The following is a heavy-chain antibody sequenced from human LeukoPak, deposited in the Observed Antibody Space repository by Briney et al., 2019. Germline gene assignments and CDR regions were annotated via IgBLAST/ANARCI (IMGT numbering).Heavy chain of an antibody. D-gene: IGHD3-22*01. CDR1: GYTFTSYG. Sequence: ASVKVSCKASGYTFTSYGISWVRQAPGQGLEWMGWISAYNGNTTYAQKLQGRVTMTTDTSTSTAYMELRSLRSDDTAVYCCARVDYYDSSGYSPPNYWGQGTLVTVSS. CDR3: ARVDYYDSSGYSPPNY. J-gene: IGHJ4*02. V-gene: IGHV1-18*01. CDR2: ISAYNGNT.